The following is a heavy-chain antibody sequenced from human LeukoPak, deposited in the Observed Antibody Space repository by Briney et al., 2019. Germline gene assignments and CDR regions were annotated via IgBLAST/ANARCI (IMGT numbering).Heavy chain of an antibody. CDR1: GGSFSSYY. J-gene: IGHJ4*02. D-gene: IGHD3-22*01. CDR2: IYYSGST. V-gene: IGHV4-59*01. CDR3: ARVFRDDSSGYPDY. Sequence: PSETLSLTCAVYGGSFSSYYWSWIRQPPGKGLEWIGYIYYSGSTNYNPSLKSRVTISVDTSKNQFSLKMSSVTAADTAVYYCARVFRDDSSGYPDYWGQGTLVTVSS.